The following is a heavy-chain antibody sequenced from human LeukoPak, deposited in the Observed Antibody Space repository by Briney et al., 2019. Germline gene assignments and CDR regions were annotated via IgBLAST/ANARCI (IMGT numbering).Heavy chain of an antibody. D-gene: IGHD3-10*01. CDR2: ISTTSSTI. CDR1: RFTFSSYS. CDR3: AREGYYYGSGSPYCFDR. Sequence: GGSLRLSCAASRFTFSSYSMNWVRQAPGKGLEWVSYISTTSSTIYYADSVKGRFTISRDNAKNSLYLQMKSLRAEDTAVYYCAREGYYYGSGSPYCFDRWGQGTLVTVSS. J-gene: IGHJ4*02. V-gene: IGHV3-48*01.